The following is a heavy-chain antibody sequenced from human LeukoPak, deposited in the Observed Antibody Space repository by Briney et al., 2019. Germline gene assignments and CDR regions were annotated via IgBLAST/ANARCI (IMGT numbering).Heavy chain of an antibody. CDR1: GFTFSDYA. J-gene: IGHJ3*02. Sequence: PGGSLRLSCAASGFTFSDYAMSWIRQPPGKGLEWIGEINHSGSTNYNPSLKSRVTISVDTSKNQFSLKLSSVTAADTAVYYCARDSRYLSSIAARRAFDIWGQGTMVTVSS. CDR2: INHSGST. V-gene: IGHV4-34*01. D-gene: IGHD6-6*01. CDR3: ARDSRYLSSIAARRAFDI.